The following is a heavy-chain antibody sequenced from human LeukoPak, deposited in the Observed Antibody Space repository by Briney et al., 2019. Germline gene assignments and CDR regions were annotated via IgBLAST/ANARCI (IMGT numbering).Heavy chain of an antibody. CDR2: IDYDSSHI. CDR1: GFTFSNSA. CDR3: ARDPLRYLRVGHYDY. J-gene: IGHJ4*02. V-gene: IGHV3-21*01. D-gene: IGHD3-9*01. Sequence: GGSLRPSCAASGFTFSNSAMNWVRQVPGKGLEWVSSIDYDSSHIYYAASVRGRFTVSRDNARNSVYLQMNSRGVEDTAVYYCARDPLRYLRVGHYDYWGQGTLVAVSS.